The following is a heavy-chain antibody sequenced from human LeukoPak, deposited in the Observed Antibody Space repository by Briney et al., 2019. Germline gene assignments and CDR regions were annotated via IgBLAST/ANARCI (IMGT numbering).Heavy chain of an antibody. D-gene: IGHD1-26*01. CDR2: ISGSGGST. V-gene: IGHV3-23*01. CDR3: AKDSGGSYYGSVDYFDY. J-gene: IGHJ4*02. CDR1: GFTFSSYA. Sequence: GGSLRLSCAASGFTFSSYAMSWVRQAPGKGLEWVSAISGSGGSTYYADSVKGRFTISRDNAKNSLYLQMNSLRAKDMALYYCAKDSGGSYYGSVDYFDYWGQGTLVTVSS.